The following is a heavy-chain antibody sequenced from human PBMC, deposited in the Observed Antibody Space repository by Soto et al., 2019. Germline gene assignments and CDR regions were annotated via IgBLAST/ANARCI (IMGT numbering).Heavy chain of an antibody. CDR1: GGSISSGGYY. J-gene: IGHJ6*02. CDR3: ARGNDSSGYYYYYYGMDV. CDR2: IYYSGST. D-gene: IGHD3-22*01. Sequence: QVQLQESGPGLVKPSQTLSLTCTVSGGSISSGGYYWSWIRQHPGKGLEWIGYIYYSGSTYYNPSLKSRVTISVDTSKNQFSLKLSSVTAADTAVYYCARGNDSSGYYYYYYGMDVWGQGTTVTVSS. V-gene: IGHV4-31*03.